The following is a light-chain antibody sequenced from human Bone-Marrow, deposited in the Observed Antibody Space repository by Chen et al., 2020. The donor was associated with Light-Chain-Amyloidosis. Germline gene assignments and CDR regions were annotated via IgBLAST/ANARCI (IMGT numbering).Light chain of an antibody. V-gene: IGLV3-19*01. CDR2: GDN. CDR3: NSRGSSAHHRRVV. J-gene: IGLJ2*01. CDR1: TLRSFY. Sequence: SSELTQDPAVSVALGQTVRITCRGDTLRSFYASWYQQKPGQAPVLVIYGDNNRPSGIQDRFSVSRSGNTASLTITGAQAEDEAEYYCNSRGSSAHHRRVVFGGGTTLTVL.